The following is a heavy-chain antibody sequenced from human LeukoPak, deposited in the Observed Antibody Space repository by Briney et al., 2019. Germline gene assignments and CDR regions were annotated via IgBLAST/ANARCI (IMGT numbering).Heavy chain of an antibody. J-gene: IGHJ6*02. D-gene: IGHD3-9*01. CDR3: AREGEYYDILTGYYRYGMDV. CDR1: DYTFTSYG. Sequence: GASVKVSCKASDYTFTSYGISWVRQAPGQGLEWMGWISAYNGNTNYAQKLQGRVTMTTDTSTSTAYMELRSLRSDDTAVYYCAREGEYYDILTGYYRYGMDVWGQGTTVTVSS. CDR2: ISAYNGNT. V-gene: IGHV1-18*01.